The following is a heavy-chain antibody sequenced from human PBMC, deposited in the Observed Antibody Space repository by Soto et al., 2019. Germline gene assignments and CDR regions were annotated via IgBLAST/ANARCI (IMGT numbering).Heavy chain of an antibody. V-gene: IGHV3-23*01. J-gene: IGHJ6*03. CDR1: GFTFSSYA. CDR3: AKDSTHRYCSGGSCYPRSYYYYMDV. D-gene: IGHD2-15*01. CDR2: ISGGGGST. Sequence: EVQLLESGGGLVQPGGSLRLSCAASGFTFSSYAMSWVRQAPGKGLEWVSAISGGGGSTYYADSVKGRFTISRDNSKNTLYLQMNSLRAEDTAVYYCAKDSTHRYCSGGSCYPRSYYYYMDVWGKGTTVTVSS.